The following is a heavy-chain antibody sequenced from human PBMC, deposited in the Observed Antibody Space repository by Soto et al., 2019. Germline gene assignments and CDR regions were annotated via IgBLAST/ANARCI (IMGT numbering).Heavy chain of an antibody. CDR3: ARDKGAMDRPEGWFDP. CDR2: ISYDGSNK. V-gene: IGHV3-30-3*01. CDR1: GFTFSSYA. J-gene: IGHJ5*02. Sequence: GGSLRLSCAASGFTFSSYAMHWVRQAPGKGLEWVAVISYDGSNKYYADSVKGRFTISRDNSKNTLYLQMNSLRAEDTAVYYCARDKGAMDRPEGWFDPWGQGTLVTVSS. D-gene: IGHD3-10*01.